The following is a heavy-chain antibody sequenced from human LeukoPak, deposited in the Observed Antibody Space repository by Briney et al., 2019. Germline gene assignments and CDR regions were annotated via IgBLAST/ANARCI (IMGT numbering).Heavy chain of an antibody. D-gene: IGHD3-10*01. V-gene: IGHV4-4*07. CDR3: ARVSVIRGVIWFDP. CDR2: IYSSGST. J-gene: IGHJ5*02. Sequence: PSETLSLTCTVSGGSISNYYWSWIRQPAGKGLEWIGRIYSSGSTNYNPSLKSRVTMSVDTSKNQFSLKLTSVTAADTAVYYCARVSVIRGVIWFDPWGQGTLVTVSS. CDR1: GGSISNYY.